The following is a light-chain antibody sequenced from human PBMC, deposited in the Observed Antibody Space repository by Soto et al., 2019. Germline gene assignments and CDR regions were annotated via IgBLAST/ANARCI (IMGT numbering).Light chain of an antibody. CDR3: QQYDDSIT. CDR2: GAS. CDR1: QSVSSNY. Sequence: EIVLTQSPDTLSLSPGESATLSCRARQSVSSNYLAWYQQKPGRAPRLLIYGASNRATGIPDRFSGSGSGTDFTLTISRLEPEDFAVFYCQQYDDSITFGQGTRLEIE. V-gene: IGKV3-20*01. J-gene: IGKJ5*01.